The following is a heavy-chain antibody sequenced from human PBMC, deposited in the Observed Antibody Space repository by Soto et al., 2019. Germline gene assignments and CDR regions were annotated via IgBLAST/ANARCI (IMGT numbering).Heavy chain of an antibody. J-gene: IGHJ4*02. CDR3: ARATTYYYDSSGSFRPLDY. V-gene: IGHV4-4*02. Sequence: ETLSLTCAVSGGSISSSNWWSWVRQPPGKGLEWIGEIYHSGSTNYNPSLKSRVTISVDKSKNQFSLKLSSVTAADTAVYYCARATTYYYDSSGSFRPLDYWGQGTLGT. CDR1: GGSISSSNW. D-gene: IGHD3-22*01. CDR2: IYHSGST.